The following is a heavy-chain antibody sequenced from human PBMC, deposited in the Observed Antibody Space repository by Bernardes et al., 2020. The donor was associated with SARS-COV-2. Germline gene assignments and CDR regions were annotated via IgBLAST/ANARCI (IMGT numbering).Heavy chain of an antibody. CDR2: INPSDGST. J-gene: IGHJ5*02. CDR3: ARGYDRYFDWLALDP. D-gene: IGHD3-9*01. CDR1: GYTFTSYY. V-gene: IGHV1-46*01. Sequence: ASVKVSCKASGYTFTSYYMHWVRQAPGQGLEWMGIINPSDGSTTYAQKFQGRVTMTRDTSTSTVNMELSSLRSEDTALYYCARGYDRYFDWLALDPWGQGTLVTVSS.